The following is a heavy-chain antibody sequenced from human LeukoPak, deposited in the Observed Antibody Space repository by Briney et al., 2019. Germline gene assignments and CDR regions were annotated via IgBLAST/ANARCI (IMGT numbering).Heavy chain of an antibody. CDR2: INSDGSST. V-gene: IGHV3-74*01. D-gene: IGHD6-13*01. CDR1: GFTFSSYW. Sequence: GGSLRLSCAASGFTFSSYWMHWVRQAPGKGLVWVPRINSDGSSTSYADSVKGRFTISRDNAKNTLYLQMNSLRAEDTAVYYCAREVRTRIAAAGTVALYYYYMDVWGKGTTVTVSS. CDR3: AREVRTRIAAAGTVALYYYYMDV. J-gene: IGHJ6*03.